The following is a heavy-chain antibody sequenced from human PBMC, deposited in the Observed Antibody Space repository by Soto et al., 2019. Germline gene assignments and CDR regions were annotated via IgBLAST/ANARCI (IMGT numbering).Heavy chain of an antibody. CDR1: GYTFTNYG. Sequence: QVQLVQSGAEVKKPGASVKVSCRASGYTFTNYGISWVRQAPGQGLEWMGWISAHNGNTNYAQKLQGRVTMTTDTSTSNAYMELRSLRSDDTAVYYCVRARHYYESSGFFDYWGQGTLVTVSS. D-gene: IGHD3-22*01. V-gene: IGHV1-18*04. CDR2: ISAHNGNT. J-gene: IGHJ4*02. CDR3: VRARHYYESSGFFDY.